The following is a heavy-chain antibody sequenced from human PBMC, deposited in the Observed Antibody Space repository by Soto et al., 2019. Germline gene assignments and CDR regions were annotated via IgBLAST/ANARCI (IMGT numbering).Heavy chain of an antibody. CDR1: GFTFSSYA. V-gene: IGHV3-23*01. Sequence: EVQLLESGGGLVQPGGSLRLSCAASGFTFSSYAMSWVRQAPGKGLEWVSSISGGSGGSTYYADSVKGRFAISRDNSKNTVYLQMNSLRVEDTSVYYCARSTGYYYDTSGYLAYWGQGTLVTVSS. CDR3: ARSTGYYYDTSGYLAY. CDR2: ISGGSGGST. D-gene: IGHD3-22*01. J-gene: IGHJ4*02.